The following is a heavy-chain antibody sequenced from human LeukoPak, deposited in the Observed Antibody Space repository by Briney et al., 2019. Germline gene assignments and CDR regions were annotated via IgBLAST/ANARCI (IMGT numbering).Heavy chain of an antibody. J-gene: IGHJ4*02. CDR2: IYYSGST. D-gene: IGHD4-17*01. V-gene: IGHV4-59*08. CDR3: ARHYYGDYPNLYYFDY. Sequence: PSEALSLTCTVSGGSISGYYWSWIRQPPGKGLEWIGYIYYSGSTNYNPSLKSRVTISADTSKNQFSLKLSSVTATDTAVYYCARHYYGDYPNLYYFDYWGQGTLVTVSS. CDR1: GGSISGYY.